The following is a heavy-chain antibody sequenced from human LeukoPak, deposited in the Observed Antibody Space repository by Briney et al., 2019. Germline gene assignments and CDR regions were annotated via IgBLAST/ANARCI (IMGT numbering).Heavy chain of an antibody. J-gene: IGHJ5*02. V-gene: IGHV1-2*02. Sequence: GASVKVSCTASGYTFTSYDLSWVRQAPGQGLEWMGWINPNSGGTNYAQKFQGRVTMTRDTSISTAYMELSRLRSDDTAVYYCARACINWNCCWFDPWGQGTLVTVSS. CDR2: INPNSGGT. CDR1: GYTFTSYD. CDR3: ARACINWNCCWFDP. D-gene: IGHD1-7*01.